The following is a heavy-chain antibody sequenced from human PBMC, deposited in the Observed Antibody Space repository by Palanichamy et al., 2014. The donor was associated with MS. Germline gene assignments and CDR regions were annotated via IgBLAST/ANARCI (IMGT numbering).Heavy chain of an antibody. CDR3: TRDGGWYFNY. Sequence: VQLVQSGAEVKKPGASVKVSCRPSENTFSRYYIHWVRQAPGQGLEWMGWINPKNGGTSYAQKFQGRITMTRDTSITTAYMELSGLKSDDTATYYYTRDGGWYFNYWGQGTLVTVSS. CDR2: INPKNGGT. CDR1: ENTFSRYY. J-gene: IGHJ4*02. V-gene: IGHV1-2*02. D-gene: IGHD6-19*01.